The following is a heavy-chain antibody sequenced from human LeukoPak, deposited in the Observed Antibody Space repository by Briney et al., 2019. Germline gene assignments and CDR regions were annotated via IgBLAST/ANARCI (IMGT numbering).Heavy chain of an antibody. CDR3: AXXXXXYXSGXYGENDNWFDP. CDR1: GYTFTSYG. Sequence: ASVKVSCKASGYTFTSYGISWVRQAPGQGLEWMGRISAYNGNTNYAQKLQGRVTMTTDTSTSTAYMELRSLRSDDTAVYYCAXXXXXYXSGXYGENDNWFDPWGQGTLVTVSS. CDR2: ISAYNGNT. V-gene: IGHV1-18*01. D-gene: IGHD3-10*01. J-gene: IGHJ5*02.